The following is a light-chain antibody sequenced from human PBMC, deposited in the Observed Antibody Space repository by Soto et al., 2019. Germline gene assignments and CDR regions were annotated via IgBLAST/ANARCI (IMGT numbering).Light chain of an antibody. CDR1: SNY. CDR2: DVR. V-gene: IGLV2-11*01. J-gene: IGLJ1*01. CDR3: CSFAGSYTSYV. Sequence: QSVLTQPRSVSGSPGQSVTISCTGTSNYVSWYQQHPGKAPKLIIYDVRKRPSGVPNRFSGSKSGNTASLTISGFQAEDEADYYCCSFAGSYTSYVFATGTKVTVL.